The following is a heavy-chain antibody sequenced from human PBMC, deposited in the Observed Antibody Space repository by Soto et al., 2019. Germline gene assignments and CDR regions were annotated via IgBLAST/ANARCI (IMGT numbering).Heavy chain of an antibody. J-gene: IGHJ4*02. Sequence: GGSLRLSCAGSGFTFSDYYMSWIHQAPGKGLEWVSYISSSGNIIYYADSVKGRFTISRDNAKNSLYLQMNSLRAEDTAVYYCARDLGYYASDGYFDYWGQGTLVTVSS. V-gene: IGHV3-11*01. CDR1: GFTFSDYY. CDR2: ISSSGNII. CDR3: ARDLGYYASDGYFDY. D-gene: IGHD3-22*01.